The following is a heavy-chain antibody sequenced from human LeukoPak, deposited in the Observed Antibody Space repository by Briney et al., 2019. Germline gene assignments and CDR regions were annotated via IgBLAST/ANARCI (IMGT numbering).Heavy chain of an antibody. CDR2: IGGGLTTT. V-gene: IGHV3-23*01. D-gene: IGHD1-14*01. CDR1: GFTFSSYA. CDR3: AKAPTGRGDYFDY. Sequence: GGSLRLSCAASGFTFSSYAMSWVRQAPGKGLEWVSTIGGGLTTTNYADSVKGRLTISRDTSTNTVYLQMTSLRVDDTAIYYCAKAPTGRGDYFDYWGQGTLVTVSS. J-gene: IGHJ4*02.